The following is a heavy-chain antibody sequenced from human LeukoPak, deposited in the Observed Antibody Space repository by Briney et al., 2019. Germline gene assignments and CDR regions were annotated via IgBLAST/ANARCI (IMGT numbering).Heavy chain of an antibody. D-gene: IGHD6-13*01. J-gene: IGHJ4*02. CDR3: ARYSRKLPFDY. CDR2: INPSGGST. V-gene: IGHV1-46*01. CDR1: GYTFTSYY. Sequence: GASVKVSCKASGYTFTSYYMHWVRQAPGQGLEWMGIINPSGGSTSYAQKFQGRVTMTRDTSISTAYMELSRLRSDDTAVYYCARYSRKLPFDYWGQGTLVTVSS.